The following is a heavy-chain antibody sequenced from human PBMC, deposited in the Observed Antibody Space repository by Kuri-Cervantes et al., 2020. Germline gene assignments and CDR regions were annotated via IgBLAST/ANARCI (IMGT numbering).Heavy chain of an antibody. J-gene: IGHJ4*02. D-gene: IGHD3-22*01. CDR1: GYTFTSYY. CDR2: ITPFNGNT. CDR3: ARCITMIVVVITLLRVARDDY. V-gene: IGHV1-45*02. Sequence: SVKVSCKASGYTFTSYYMHWVRQAPGQALEWMGWITPFNGNTNYAQKFQDRVTITRDRSMSTAYMELSSLRSQDTAMYYCARCITMIVVVITLLRVARDDYWGQGTLVTVSS.